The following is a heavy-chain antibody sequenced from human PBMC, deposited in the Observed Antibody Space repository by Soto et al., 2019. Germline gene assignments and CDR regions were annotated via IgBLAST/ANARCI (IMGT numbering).Heavy chain of an antibody. D-gene: IGHD3-10*01. J-gene: IGHJ4*02. Sequence: QISLKESGPTVVKPTQTLTLTCTFSGFSLTTYGEGVAWIRQPPGKALEWLALIYWDDNKRYSPSLRTRLTITKDTSKNLVVVTMTDTDPEDTGTYFCAHRPGTGSYDFWGQGILVTVSS. CDR3: AHRPGTGSYDF. CDR1: GFSLTTYGEG. CDR2: IYWDDNK. V-gene: IGHV2-5*02.